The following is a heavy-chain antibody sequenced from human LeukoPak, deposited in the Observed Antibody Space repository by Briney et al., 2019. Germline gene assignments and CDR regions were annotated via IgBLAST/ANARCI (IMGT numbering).Heavy chain of an antibody. CDR3: ASWQYYYDSSGFSPAFDI. CDR2: ISYDGSNK. Sequence: SLRLSCAASGFTFSSYGMHWVRQAPGKGLEWVAVISYDGSNKYYADSVKGRFTISRDNSKNTLYLQMNSLRAEDTAVYYCASWQYYYDSSGFSPAFDIWGQGTMVTVSS. D-gene: IGHD3-22*01. CDR1: GFTFSSYG. J-gene: IGHJ3*02. V-gene: IGHV3-30*03.